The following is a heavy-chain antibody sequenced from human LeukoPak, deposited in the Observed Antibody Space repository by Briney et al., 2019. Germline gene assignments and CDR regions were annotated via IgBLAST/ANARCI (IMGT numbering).Heavy chain of an antibody. Sequence: GESLKISCKGSGYSFTSYWIGWVRHMPGKGLEWMGIIYPGDSDTRYSPSFQGQVTISADKSISTAYLQWSSLKASDTAMYYCARGIVVVNDAFDIWGQGTMVTVSS. V-gene: IGHV5-51*01. J-gene: IGHJ3*02. D-gene: IGHD3-22*01. CDR3: ARGIVVVNDAFDI. CDR1: GYSFTSYW. CDR2: IYPGDSDT.